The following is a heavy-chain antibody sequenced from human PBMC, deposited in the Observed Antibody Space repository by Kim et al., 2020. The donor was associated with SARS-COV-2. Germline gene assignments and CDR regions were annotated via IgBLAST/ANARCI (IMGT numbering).Heavy chain of an antibody. D-gene: IGHD3-22*01. V-gene: IGHV3-66*01. CDR2: IYSVGIT. J-gene: IGHJ4*02. Sequence: GGSLRLSCAASGLTVSNSDMSWVRQAPGKGLEWVSIIYSVGITNYADSVKGRFTISRDNSKNTLYLQMKSVRAEDTAVYYCARAPYYYDSSGYYYFTHFDYWGQGTLVTVSS. CDR3: ARAPYYYDSSGYYYFTHFDY. CDR1: GLTVSNSD.